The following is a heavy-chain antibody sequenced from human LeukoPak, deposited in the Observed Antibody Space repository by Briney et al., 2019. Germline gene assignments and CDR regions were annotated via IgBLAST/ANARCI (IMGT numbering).Heavy chain of an antibody. D-gene: IGHD2-2*01. J-gene: IGHJ4*02. CDR2: IYHSATT. CDR1: GGSISNTNYY. Sequence: SETLSLTCTVSGGSISNTNYYWAWIRQPPGKGLKWIGSIYHSATTYYNPSLESRASMSVDTSKNQFSLKLSSVTAADTAAYYCARLCYQQCYFDYWGQGTLVTVSS. V-gene: IGHV4-39*01. CDR3: ARLCYQQCYFDY.